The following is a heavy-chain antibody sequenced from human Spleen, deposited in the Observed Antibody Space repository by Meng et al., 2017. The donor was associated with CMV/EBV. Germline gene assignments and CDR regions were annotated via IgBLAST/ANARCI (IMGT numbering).Heavy chain of an antibody. V-gene: IGHV3-48*04. J-gene: IGHJ4*02. CDR3: AHYGSGYYFDY. D-gene: IGHD3-10*01. Sequence: GGSLRLSCAASGFTFSSYSMNWVRQAPGKGLEWVSYISSSSSTIYYADSVKGRFTISRDNAKNSLYLQMNSLRAEDTAVYYCAHYGSGYYFDYWGQGTLVTVSS. CDR2: ISSSSSTI. CDR1: GFTFSSYS.